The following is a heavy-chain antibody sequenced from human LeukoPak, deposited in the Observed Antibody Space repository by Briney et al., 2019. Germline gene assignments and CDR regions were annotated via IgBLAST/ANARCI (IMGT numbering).Heavy chain of an antibody. CDR1: GFTFSSYW. V-gene: IGHV3-7*01. CDR2: IKQDGSEK. CDR3: ARDCRLNCARQPGFDS. D-gene: IGHD1-1*01. J-gene: IGHJ5*01. Sequence: TGGSLRLSCAASGFTFSSYWMTWVRQAPGKGLEWVANIKQDGSEKYYVDSVKGRFTISRDNAKNSLYLQMNSLRAEDTAVYYCARDCRLNCARQPGFDSWGQGTLVTVSS.